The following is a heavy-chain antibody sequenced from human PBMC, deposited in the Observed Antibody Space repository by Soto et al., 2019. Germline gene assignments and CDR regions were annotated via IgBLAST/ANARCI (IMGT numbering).Heavy chain of an antibody. CDR2: IYYSGST. J-gene: IGHJ4*02. Sequence: QVQLQESGPGLVKPSQTLSLTCTVSGGSISSGDYYWSWIRQPPGKGLEWIGHIYYSGSTYYTPSLKSRVTISVDTSKNQFSLKLSSVTAADTAVYYCARWAVDGGDGSYYFDYWGQGTLVTVSS. D-gene: IGHD2-21*01. CDR3: ARWAVDGGDGSYYFDY. CDR1: GGSISSGDYY. V-gene: IGHV4-30-4*01.